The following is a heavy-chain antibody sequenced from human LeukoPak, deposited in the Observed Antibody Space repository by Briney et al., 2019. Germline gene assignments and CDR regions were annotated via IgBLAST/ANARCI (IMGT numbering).Heavy chain of an antibody. CDR2: INHSGST. V-gene: IGHV4-34*01. CDR3: ARGHTSIAARGRFDY. CDR1: SGSITSYY. Sequence: KPSETLSLTCIVSSGSITSYYWSWIRQPPGKGLEWIGEINHSGSTNYNPSLKSRVTISVDTSKNQFSLKLSSVTAADTAVYYCARGHTSIAARGRFDYWGQGTLVTVSS. D-gene: IGHD6-6*01. J-gene: IGHJ4*02.